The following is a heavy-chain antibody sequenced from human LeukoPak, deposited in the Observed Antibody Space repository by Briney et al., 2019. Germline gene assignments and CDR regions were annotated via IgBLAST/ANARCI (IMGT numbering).Heavy chain of an antibody. Sequence: GASVKVSCKASGYTFNTYGISWVRQAPGQGLEWMGWISTYDGNTNYAQNLQGRVTMTTDTSTRTAYMELRSLRSGDTAVYYCARWSYSSDWYFRTFDIWGQGTTVTISS. V-gene: IGHV1-18*01. D-gene: IGHD6-19*01. CDR2: ISTYDGNT. CDR3: ARWSYSSDWYFRTFDI. CDR1: GYTFNTYG. J-gene: IGHJ3*02.